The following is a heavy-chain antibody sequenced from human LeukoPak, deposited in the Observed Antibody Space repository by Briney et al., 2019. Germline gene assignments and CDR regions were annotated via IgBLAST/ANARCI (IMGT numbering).Heavy chain of an antibody. CDR1: GFTFNSYS. V-gene: IGHV3-48*01. CDR2: ISSSSSTI. D-gene: IGHD3-3*01. J-gene: IGHJ6*02. CDR3: ARQGHPYYDFWSGYPGDSYYGMDV. Sequence: GGSLRLSCAASGFTFNSYSMNWVRQAPGKGLEWVSYISSSSSTIYYADSVKGRFTISRDNAKNSLYLQMNSLRAEDTAVYYCARQGHPYYDFWSGYPGDSYYGMDVWGQGTTVTVSS.